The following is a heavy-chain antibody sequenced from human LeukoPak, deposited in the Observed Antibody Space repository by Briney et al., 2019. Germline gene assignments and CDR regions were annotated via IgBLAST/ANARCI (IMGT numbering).Heavy chain of an antibody. CDR1: GYTFTDYY. V-gene: IGHV1-2*06. J-gene: IGHJ4*02. D-gene: IGHD4-17*01. CDR3: ARGSGYGDSPGLN. Sequence: ASVKVSCKASGYTFTDYYMHWERQAPGQGLEWMGRINPNSGGANYAQRFQGRVTMTRDSSISTAYMELSRLRSDDTAVYYCARGSGYGDSPGLNWGQGTLVTVSS. CDR2: INPNSGGA.